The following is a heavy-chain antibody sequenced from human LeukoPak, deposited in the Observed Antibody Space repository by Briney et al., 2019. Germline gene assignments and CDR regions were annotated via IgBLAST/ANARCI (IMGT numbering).Heavy chain of an antibody. V-gene: IGHV1-2*02. Sequence: ASVKVSCKASGYTFTGYYMHWVRQAPGQGLEWMGWINPNSGGTNYAQKFQGRVTMTRDTSISTAYMELSRLRSDDTAVYYCARVGGLECSGGSCYIIRDAFDIWGQGTMVTVSS. CDR1: GYTFTGYY. CDR3: ARVGGLECSGGSCYIIRDAFDI. D-gene: IGHD2-15*01. CDR2: INPNSGGT. J-gene: IGHJ3*02.